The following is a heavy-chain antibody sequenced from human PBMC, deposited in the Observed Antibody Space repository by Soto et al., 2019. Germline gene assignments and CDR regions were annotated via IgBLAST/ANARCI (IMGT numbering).Heavy chain of an antibody. CDR1: GGTFSSYA. V-gene: IGHV1-69*13. Sequence: GASVKVSCKASGGTFSSYAISWVRQAPGQGLGWVGGIIPIFGTTNYAQKFQGRVTITADESTSTVYMELSSLRSEDTAVYYCARSIAVAGTSGSPYAFDIWGQGTMVTVSS. D-gene: IGHD6-19*01. J-gene: IGHJ3*02. CDR3: ARSIAVAGTSGSPYAFDI. CDR2: IIPIFGTT.